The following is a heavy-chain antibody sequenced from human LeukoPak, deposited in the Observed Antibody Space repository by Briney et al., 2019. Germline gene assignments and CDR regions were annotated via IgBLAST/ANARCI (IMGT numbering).Heavy chain of an antibody. CDR2: ISGSGGST. CDR3: AKSNYYGSERDAFDI. D-gene: IGHD3-10*01. Sequence: PGGSLRLSCAASGFTFSRYAMSWVRQAPGKGLEWVSAISGSGGSTYYADSVKGRFTISRDNSKNTLYLQMNSLRAEDTAVYYCAKSNYYGSERDAFDIWGQGTMVTVSS. CDR1: GFTFSRYA. J-gene: IGHJ3*02. V-gene: IGHV3-23*01.